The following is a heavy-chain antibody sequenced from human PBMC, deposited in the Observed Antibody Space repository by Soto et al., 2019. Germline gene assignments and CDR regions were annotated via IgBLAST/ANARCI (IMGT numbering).Heavy chain of an antibody. CDR2: INPSGGST. CDR3: AREVANYYDSSDYYLDY. V-gene: IGHV1-46*01. D-gene: IGHD3-22*01. J-gene: IGHJ4*02. Sequence: ASVQVSCRASGYTFTSYYMHWVRQAAGQGLEWMGIINPSGGSTSYAQKFQGRVTMTRDTSTSTVYMELSSLRSEDTAVYYCAREVANYYDSSDYYLDYWGQGTLVTVSS. CDR1: GYTFTSYY.